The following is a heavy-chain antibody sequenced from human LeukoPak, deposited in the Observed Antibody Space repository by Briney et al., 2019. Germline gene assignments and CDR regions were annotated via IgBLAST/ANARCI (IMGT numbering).Heavy chain of an antibody. CDR1: GFTFSSYW. J-gene: IGHJ4*02. CDR2: ISGSGGST. D-gene: IGHD6-13*01. CDR3: AKERSSWHDSPPYYFDY. Sequence: PGGSLRLSCAASGFTFSSYWMSWVRQAPEKGLEWVSVISGSGGSTYYADSVKGRFTISRDNSKNTLYLQMNSLRAEDTAVYYCAKERSSWHDSPPYYFDYWGQGTLVTVSS. V-gene: IGHV3-23*01.